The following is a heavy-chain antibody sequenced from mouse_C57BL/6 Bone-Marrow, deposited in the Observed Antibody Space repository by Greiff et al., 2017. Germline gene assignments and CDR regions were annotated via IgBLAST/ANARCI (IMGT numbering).Heavy chain of an antibody. CDR1: GFTFSSYT. Sequence: EVKLVESGGGLVKPGGSLKLFCAASGFTFSSYTMSWVRQTPEKRLEWVATISGGGGNTYYPDSVKGRFTISRDNAKNTLYLQMSSLRSEDTALYYCARQDYGSSYDWFAYWGQGTLVTVSA. J-gene: IGHJ3*01. V-gene: IGHV5-9*01. D-gene: IGHD1-1*01. CDR2: ISGGGGNT. CDR3: ARQDYGSSYDWFAY.